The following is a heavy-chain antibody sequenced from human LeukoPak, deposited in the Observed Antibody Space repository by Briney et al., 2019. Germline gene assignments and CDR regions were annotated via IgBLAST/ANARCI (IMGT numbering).Heavy chain of an antibody. CDR1: GFTFSTYG. V-gene: IGHV3-33*01. CDR3: ARALGWDRAILGGGY. Sequence: PRRSLRLSCAASGFTFSTYGTHWVRPAPGKGLGWVAVIWDDGSNKYYADSVKGPFTISRDNSKNTLYPQMTSLRAEDTAVYYCARALGWDRAILGGGYWGQGTLVTVSS. CDR2: IWDDGSNK. J-gene: IGHJ4*02. D-gene: IGHD5-18*01.